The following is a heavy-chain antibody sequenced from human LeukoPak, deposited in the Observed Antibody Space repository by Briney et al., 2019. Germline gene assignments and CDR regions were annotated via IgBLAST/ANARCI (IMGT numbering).Heavy chain of an antibody. Sequence: PGGSLRLSCAASGFTFSSYWMNWVRQAPGKGLEWVANINQDGSAKYYVDSVEGRFTISRDNAKNSLYLQMDGLRAEDTAVYYCALGGRTGNNWFDPWGQGTLVTVSS. CDR3: ALGGRTGNNWFDP. CDR2: INQDGSAK. V-gene: IGHV3-7*01. D-gene: IGHD1-1*01. CDR1: GFTFSSYW. J-gene: IGHJ5*02.